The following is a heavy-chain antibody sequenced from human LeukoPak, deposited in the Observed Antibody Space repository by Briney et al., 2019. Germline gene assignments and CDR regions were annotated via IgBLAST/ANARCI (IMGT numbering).Heavy chain of an antibody. Sequence: GGSLRLSCAASGFTFSSYAMSWVRQAPGKGLEWVSAISGSGGSTYYADSVKGRFTISRDNSKNTLYLQMNSLRVEDTAVYYCVRNYGYYYDSSGYWRYWGQGTLVTVSS. CDR1: GFTFSSYA. CDR2: ISGSGGST. D-gene: IGHD3-22*01. J-gene: IGHJ4*02. CDR3: VRNYGYYYDSSGYWRY. V-gene: IGHV3-23*01.